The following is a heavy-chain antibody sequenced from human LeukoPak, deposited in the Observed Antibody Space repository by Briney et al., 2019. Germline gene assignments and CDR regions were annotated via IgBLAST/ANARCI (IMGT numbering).Heavy chain of an antibody. CDR2: IRSKAYGETT. Sequence: PGGSLRLSCTASGFTFGNYAMTWFRQAPGKGLEWVGFIRSKAYGETTEYAASVKGRYTISRDDSKSIAYLQMNSLKTEDTAVYYCTRDYSNRHYYYYMDVWGKGTTVTVSS. CDR1: GFTFGNYA. J-gene: IGHJ6*03. D-gene: IGHD4-11*01. CDR3: TRDYSNRHYYYYMDV. V-gene: IGHV3-49*03.